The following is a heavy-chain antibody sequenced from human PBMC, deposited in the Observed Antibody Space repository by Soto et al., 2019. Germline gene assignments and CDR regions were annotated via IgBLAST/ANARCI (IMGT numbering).Heavy chain of an antibody. CDR2: ISSSSSTI. CDR3: ATSIHCSGGSCYKTTYYFDY. CDR1: GFTFSSYS. J-gene: IGHJ4*02. D-gene: IGHD2-15*01. V-gene: IGHV3-48*01. Sequence: PGGSLRLSCAASGFTFSSYSMNWVRQAPGKGLEWVSYISSSSSTIYYADSVKGRFTISRDNAKNSLYLQMNSLRAEDTAVYYCATSIHCSGGSCYKTTYYFDYWGQGTLVTVSS.